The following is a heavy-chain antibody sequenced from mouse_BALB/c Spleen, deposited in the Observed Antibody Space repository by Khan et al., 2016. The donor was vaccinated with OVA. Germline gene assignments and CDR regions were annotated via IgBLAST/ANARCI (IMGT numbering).Heavy chain of an antibody. J-gene: IGHJ3*01. CDR1: GYTFTSYW. CDR3: TSWCYWFAY. Sequence: LQQSGSELVRPGASVKLSCKASGYTFTSYWMHWVKQRPGQGLEWIGDIYPGSGSTNYDEKFKSKATLTVDTSSSTAYMQLSSLTSEDPAVYYCTSWCYWFAYWGEGTLVTVSA. CDR2: IYPGSGST. V-gene: IGHV1S22*01. D-gene: IGHD1-1*02.